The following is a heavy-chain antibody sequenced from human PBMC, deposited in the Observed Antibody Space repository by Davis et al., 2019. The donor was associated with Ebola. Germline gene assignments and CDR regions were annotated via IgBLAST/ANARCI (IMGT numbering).Heavy chain of an antibody. J-gene: IGHJ4*02. CDR1: GFSLSTSGMC. CDR3: ARIRYDSSGYYYGNDY. V-gene: IGHV2-70*01. Sequence: SGPTLVKPTQTLTLTCTFSGFSLSTSGMCVSWIRQPPGKALEWLALIDWDDDKYYSTSLKTRLTISKDTSKNQVVLTMTNMDPVDTATYYCARIRYDSSGYYYGNDYWGQGTLVTVSS. D-gene: IGHD3-22*01. CDR2: IDWDDDK.